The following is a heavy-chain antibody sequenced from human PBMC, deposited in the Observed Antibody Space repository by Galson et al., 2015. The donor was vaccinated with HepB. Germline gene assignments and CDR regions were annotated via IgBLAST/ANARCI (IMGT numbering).Heavy chain of an antibody. CDR2: ISVNGGFT. CDR3: AKATPSDAFDI. D-gene: IGHD2-15*01. Sequence: SLRLSCAASGFSFSTYVMTWVRQAPGKGLEWVSSISVNGGFTYYADSVKGRLTVSRDNSRHTLYLQMNSLRAEDTAIYYCAKATPSDAFDIWGRGTLVTVSS. J-gene: IGHJ3*02. V-gene: IGHV3-23*01. CDR1: GFSFSTYV.